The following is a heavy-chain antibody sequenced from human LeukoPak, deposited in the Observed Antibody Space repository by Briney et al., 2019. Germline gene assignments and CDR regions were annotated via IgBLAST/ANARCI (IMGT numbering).Heavy chain of an antibody. CDR1: RYTFTSYA. CDR3: ARGENSYDH. J-gene: IGHJ4*02. D-gene: IGHD5-18*01. V-gene: IGHV1-46*01. Sequence: ASVKVSCKASRYTFTSYAMNWVRQAPGQGLEWMGIINPSGGSTNYAEKFQGRVTMTRDTSTSTVYMELSSLRSEDTAVYYCARGENSYDHWGRGTLVTVSS. CDR2: INPSGGST.